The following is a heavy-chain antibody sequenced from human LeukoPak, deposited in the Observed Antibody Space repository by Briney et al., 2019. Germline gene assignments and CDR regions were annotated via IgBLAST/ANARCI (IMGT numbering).Heavy chain of an antibody. Sequence: GASVKVSCKASGGTFSSYAISWVRQAPGQGLEWMGGIIPIFGTANYAQKFQGRVTITTDESTSTAYMELSSQRSEDTAVYYCVRIESPYHGGNSYGFDYWGQGTLVTVSS. V-gene: IGHV1-69*05. CDR3: VRIESPYHGGNSYGFDY. D-gene: IGHD4-23*01. CDR1: GGTFSSYA. J-gene: IGHJ4*02. CDR2: IIPIFGTA.